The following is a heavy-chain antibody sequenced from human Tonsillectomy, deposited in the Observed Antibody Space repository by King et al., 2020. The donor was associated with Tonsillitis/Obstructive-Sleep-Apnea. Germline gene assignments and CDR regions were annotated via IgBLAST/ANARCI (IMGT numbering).Heavy chain of an antibody. J-gene: IGHJ3*02. Sequence: VQLVESGGGVVQPGRSLRLSCAASGFTFSDYAIHWVRQAPGKGLEWVAVISYDGSNKYYADSVKGRFTISRDNSKNTLDLQMNSLGGGDTAAYYCARGGIYDRSGYADAFYSWGQGTMVTVSS. V-gene: IGHV3-30*04. D-gene: IGHD3-22*01. CDR3: ARGGIYDRSGYADAFYS. CDR1: GFTFSDYA. CDR2: ISYDGSNK.